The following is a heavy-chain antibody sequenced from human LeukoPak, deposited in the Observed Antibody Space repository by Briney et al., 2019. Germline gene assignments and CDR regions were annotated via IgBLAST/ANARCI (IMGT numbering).Heavy chain of an antibody. Sequence: TGGSLRHSCAASGFTFSSYEMNWVRQAPGKGLEWVSYISSSGSTIYYADSVKGRFTISRDNAKNSLYLQMNSLRAEDTAVYYCARAYYDSSGDYWGQGTLVTVSS. CDR3: ARAYYDSSGDY. CDR1: GFTFSSYE. CDR2: ISSSGSTI. D-gene: IGHD3-22*01. V-gene: IGHV3-48*03. J-gene: IGHJ4*02.